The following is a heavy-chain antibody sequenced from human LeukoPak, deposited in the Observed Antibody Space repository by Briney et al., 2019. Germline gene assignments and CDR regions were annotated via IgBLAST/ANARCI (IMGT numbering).Heavy chain of an antibody. CDR2: IKQDGCEK. V-gene: IGHV3-7*04. CDR3: ARVIHLRYFDWFFDY. J-gene: IGHJ4*02. Sequence: RGSLTLSCAASGFTFSSYWKSWVRQAPGKGLEWVANIKQDGCEKYYVDSVKGRFTISRDDAKNSLYLQMNSLRAEDTAVYYCARVIHLRYFDWFFDYWGQGTLVTASS. CDR1: GFTFSSYW. D-gene: IGHD3-9*01.